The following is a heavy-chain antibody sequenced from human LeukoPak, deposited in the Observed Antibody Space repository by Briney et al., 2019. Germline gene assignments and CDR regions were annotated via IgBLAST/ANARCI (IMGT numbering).Heavy chain of an antibody. V-gene: IGHV4-39*07. J-gene: IGHJ3*02. Sequence: SETLSLTCTVSSGSISTSNYYWGWVRQPPGEALEWIGNIFYSGSTYYSPSLKSRVTISLDTSRNQFSLKLNSVTAADTALYYCARSDTSGGVIAFDAFDIWGQGTMVTVSS. CDR2: IFYSGST. CDR1: SGSISTSNYY. CDR3: ARSDTSGGVIAFDAFDI. D-gene: IGHD3-16*02.